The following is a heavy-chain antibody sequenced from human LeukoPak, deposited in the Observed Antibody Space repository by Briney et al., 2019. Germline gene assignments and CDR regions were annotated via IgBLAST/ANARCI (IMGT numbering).Heavy chain of an antibody. V-gene: IGHV5-51*01. D-gene: IGHD3-10*01. CDR3: ATSTYYYGSGSYYPGYYYGMDV. Sequence: GESLKISCKGSGHSFTSYWIGWVRQMPGKGLEWMGIIYPGDSDTRYSPSFQGQVTISADKSISTAYLQWSSLKASDTAMYYCATSTYYYGSGSYYPGYYYGMDVWGQGTTVTVSS. CDR1: GHSFTSYW. J-gene: IGHJ6*02. CDR2: IYPGDSDT.